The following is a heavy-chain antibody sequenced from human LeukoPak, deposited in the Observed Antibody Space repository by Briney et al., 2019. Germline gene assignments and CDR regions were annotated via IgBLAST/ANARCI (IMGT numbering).Heavy chain of an antibody. V-gene: IGHV3-33*01. CDR2: IWYDGSNK. CDR1: GFTFRICG. CDR3: AREGGTYDSSGYFAY. J-gene: IGHJ4*02. Sequence: GGSLRLSCAASGFTFRICGMLGVRGAPGGGGEGVAVIWYDGSNKYYADSVKGRFTISRDNSKTTLYLQMNSLRAEDTAVYYCAREGGTYDSSGYFAYWGQGTLVTVSS. D-gene: IGHD3-22*01.